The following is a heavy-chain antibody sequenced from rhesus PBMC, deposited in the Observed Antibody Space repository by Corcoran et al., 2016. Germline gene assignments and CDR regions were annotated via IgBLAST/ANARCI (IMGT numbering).Heavy chain of an antibody. CDR2: IYGSSGSN. CDR3: AREGTVSYFDH. D-gene: IGHD5-24*01. CDR1: GGSISDNYY. Sequence: QVQLQESGPGLVKPSETLSLTCAVSGGSISDNYYWNWIRHPPGKGLAWIGNIYGSSGSNYYNTSLKSRVTISKDTSKNQFSLKLSSVTAADTAVYFCAREGTVSYFDHWGQGVLVTVSS. J-gene: IGHJ4*01. V-gene: IGHV4S7*01.